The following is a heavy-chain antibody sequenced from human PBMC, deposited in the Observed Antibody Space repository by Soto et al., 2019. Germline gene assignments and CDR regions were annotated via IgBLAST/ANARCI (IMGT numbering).Heavy chain of an antibody. Sequence: VSAEVSCKACGYTFTSYAMHWVRQAPGQRLEWMGWINAGNGNTKYSQKFQGRVTITRDTSASTAYMELSSLRSEDTAVYYCARGLGLYYFDYWGQGTLVTVSS. CDR3: ARGLGLYYFDY. CDR2: INAGNGNT. D-gene: IGHD1-26*01. CDR1: GYTFTSYA. V-gene: IGHV1-3*01. J-gene: IGHJ4*02.